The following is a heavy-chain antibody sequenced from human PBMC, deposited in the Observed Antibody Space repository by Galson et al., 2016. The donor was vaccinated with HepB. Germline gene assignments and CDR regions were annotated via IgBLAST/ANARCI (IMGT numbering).Heavy chain of an antibody. J-gene: IGHJ4*02. CDR1: GDSISSGSYY. V-gene: IGHV4-39*02. D-gene: IGHD4-17*01. CDR2: LYYTGIT. Sequence: LSLTCTVSGDSISSGSYYWGWIRQTPGKGLEWIGMLYYTGITFYTPSLESRVTISVGTSKNHFSLRLNSVTAADTAVYYCARGGYGDYRRFFDYWGQGTLVTVSS. CDR3: ARGGYGDYRRFFDY.